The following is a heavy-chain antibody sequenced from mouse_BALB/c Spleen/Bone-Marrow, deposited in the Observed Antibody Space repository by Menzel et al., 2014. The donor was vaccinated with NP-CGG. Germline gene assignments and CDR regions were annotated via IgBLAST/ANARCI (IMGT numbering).Heavy chain of an antibody. CDR3: AKGGNYRYDFDY. J-gene: IGHJ2*01. D-gene: IGHD2-14*01. Sequence: VQLQQSGPELVKPGASVKMSCKASGYTFTSYVMHWVKQKPGQGLEWIGYINPYNDGTKFNEKFKGMATLTSDRSSSTAYMELSSLTSEDSAVYYCAKGGNYRYDFDYWGQGTTLTVSS. V-gene: IGHV1-14*01. CDR1: GYTFTSYV. CDR2: INPYNDGT.